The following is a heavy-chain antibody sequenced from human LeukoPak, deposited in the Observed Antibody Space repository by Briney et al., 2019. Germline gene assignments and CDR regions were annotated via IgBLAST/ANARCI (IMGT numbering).Heavy chain of an antibody. D-gene: IGHD3-10*01. J-gene: IGHJ4*02. V-gene: IGHV3-23*01. CDR2: ISGSGGST. CDR3: AKAGGITMVRGERFGY. Sequence: GGSLRLSCAASGFTFSSYAMSWVRQAPGKGLEWVSAISGSGGSTYYADSVKGRFTISRDNSKNTLYLQMNSLRAEDTAVYYCAKAGGITMVRGERFGYWGQGTLVTVSS. CDR1: GFTFSSYA.